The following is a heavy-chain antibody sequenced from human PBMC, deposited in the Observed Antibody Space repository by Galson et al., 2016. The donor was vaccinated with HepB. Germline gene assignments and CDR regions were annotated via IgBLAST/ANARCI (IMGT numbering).Heavy chain of an antibody. D-gene: IGHD3-9*01. CDR3: SRDTYNRVTGYNGSGMGV. V-gene: IGHV3-30-3*01. J-gene: IGHJ6*02. Sequence: SLRLSCAASGFSFTSRSIHWVRQAPGKGLEWVALISHSRTNYDDSLRGRFIVSADAAETVFYLQMNDLVGADTALYFCSRDTYNRVTGYNGSGMGVWGQGARVSVSS. CDR1: GFSFTSRS. CDR2: ISHSRTN.